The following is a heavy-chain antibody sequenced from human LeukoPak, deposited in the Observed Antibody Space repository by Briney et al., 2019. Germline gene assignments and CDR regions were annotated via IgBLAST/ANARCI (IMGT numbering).Heavy chain of an antibody. CDR3: AKGDSSGYYYRPGYYFDY. V-gene: IGHV3-23*01. CDR2: ISGSGGST. CDR1: GFTFSSYA. Sequence: PGGSLRLSCAASGFTFSSYAMSWVRQAPGKGLEWVSAISGSGGSTYYADSVKGRFTIPRDNSKNTLYLQMNSLRAEDTAVYYCAKGDSSGYYYRPGYYFDYWGQGTLVTVSS. J-gene: IGHJ4*02. D-gene: IGHD3-22*01.